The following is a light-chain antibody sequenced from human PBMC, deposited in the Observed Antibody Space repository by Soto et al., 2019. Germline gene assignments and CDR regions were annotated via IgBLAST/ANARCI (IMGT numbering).Light chain of an antibody. CDR2: EVS. Sequence: QSALTQHASVSGSLGQSITISCTGTSSDVGGYNYVSWYQQHPGKAPKLMIYEVSNRPSGVSNRFSGSKSGNTASLTISGLQAEDEADYYCSSYTSSSTYVFGIGTKLTVL. CDR3: SSYTSSSTYV. CDR1: SSDVGGYNY. J-gene: IGLJ1*01. V-gene: IGLV2-14*01.